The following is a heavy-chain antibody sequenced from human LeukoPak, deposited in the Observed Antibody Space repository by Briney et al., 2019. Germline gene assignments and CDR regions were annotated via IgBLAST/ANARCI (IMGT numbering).Heavy chain of an antibody. CDR1: GFTFSSYA. V-gene: IGHV3-23*01. J-gene: IGHJ4*02. CDR3: AKESYGMSSWWGSYDSMRFFDY. CDR2: ISGSGGST. D-gene: IGHD3-16*01. Sequence: PGGSLRLSXAASGFTFSSYAMSWVRQAPGKGMEWVSDISGSGGSTYYADSVKGRFTISRDNSKNTLYLQMNSLRAEDTAVYYCAKESYGMSSWWGSYDSMRFFDYWGQGTLVTVSS.